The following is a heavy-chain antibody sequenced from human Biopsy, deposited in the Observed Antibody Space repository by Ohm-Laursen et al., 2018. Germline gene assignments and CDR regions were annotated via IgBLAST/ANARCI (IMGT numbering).Heavy chain of an antibody. Sequence: SDTLSLTCSVSGYSISTAYYWAWIRQPPGKGLEWIASIYHIGSTNYNPSLKSRVSISVDTSKNQFSLKLNSMTTADTAVYYCARGQDYGGNKAFDIWGQGTKVTVSP. V-gene: IGHV4-38-2*02. CDR2: IYHIGST. D-gene: IGHD4-23*01. CDR1: GYSISTAYY. CDR3: ARGQDYGGNKAFDI. J-gene: IGHJ3*02.